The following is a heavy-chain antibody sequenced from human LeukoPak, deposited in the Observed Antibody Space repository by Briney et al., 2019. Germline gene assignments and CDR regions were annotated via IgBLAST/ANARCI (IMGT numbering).Heavy chain of an antibody. CDR3: ATDDVTTGTKTALGY. V-gene: IGHV1-58*01. J-gene: IGHJ4*02. Sequence: SVKVSCKASGFTFTSSAVQWVRQARGQGLEWIGWIVVGSGNTNYAQKFQERVTINRDMSTSTAYMELSSLRSEDTAVYYCATDDVTTGTKTALGYWGQGTLVTVSP. D-gene: IGHD1-1*01. CDR2: IVVGSGNT. CDR1: GFTFTSSA.